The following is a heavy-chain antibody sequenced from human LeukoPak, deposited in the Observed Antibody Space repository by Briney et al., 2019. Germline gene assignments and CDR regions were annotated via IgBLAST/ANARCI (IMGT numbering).Heavy chain of an antibody. CDR1: GGSFSGYY. Sequence: PSETLSLTCAVYGGSFSGYYWSWIRQPTGKGLEWIGEINHSGSTNYNPSLKSRVTISVDTSKNQFSLKLSTVTAADTAVYYCARGRSSWYSEVFDYWGQGTLVTVSA. D-gene: IGHD6-13*01. CDR3: ARGRSSWYSEVFDY. V-gene: IGHV4-34*01. CDR2: INHSGST. J-gene: IGHJ4*02.